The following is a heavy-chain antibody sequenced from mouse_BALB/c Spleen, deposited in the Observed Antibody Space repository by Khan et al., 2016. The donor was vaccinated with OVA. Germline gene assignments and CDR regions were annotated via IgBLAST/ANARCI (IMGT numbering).Heavy chain of an antibody. D-gene: IGHD2-2*01. Sequence: LEESGPELMKPGTSVKISCKASGYSFTTYYIHWVIQTHGKSLEWIGYIDPFSGGTTYNQKFKGKATLTVDKSSSTAYIHLSNLTSEDSAVYYCTRHGYVAWFTYWGQGTLVTVSA. V-gene: IGHV1S135*01. CDR1: GYSFTTYY. CDR3: TRHGYVAWFTY. CDR2: IDPFSGGT. J-gene: IGHJ3*01.